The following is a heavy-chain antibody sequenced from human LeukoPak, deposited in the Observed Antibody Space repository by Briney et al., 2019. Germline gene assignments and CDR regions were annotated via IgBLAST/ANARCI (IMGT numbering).Heavy chain of an antibody. CDR2: ISFDGNNK. CDR1: GFTFSTYA. CDR3: ASRSYYYYGMDV. Sequence: GGSLRLSCAASGFTFSTYAMHWVRQAPGKGLEWVAVISFDGNNKYYADSVMGRFTISRDNSKNTLFLQMNSLRAEDTAVYYCASRSYYYYGMDVWGQGTTVTVSS. V-gene: IGHV3-30-3*01. J-gene: IGHJ6*02.